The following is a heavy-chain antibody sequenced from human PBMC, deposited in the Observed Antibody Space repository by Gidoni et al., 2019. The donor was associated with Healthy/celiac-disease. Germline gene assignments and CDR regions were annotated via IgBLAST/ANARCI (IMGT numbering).Heavy chain of an antibody. CDR2: IIPIFGTA. CDR1: GVTFSSYA. V-gene: IGHV1-69*06. Sequence: QVQLVQSGAEVKKPGSSVKVSCKASGVTFSSYAISWVRQAPGQGLEWMGGIIPIFGTANYAQKFQGRVTITADKSTSTAYMELSSLRSEDTAVYYCASQVVVRHQRRARNDAFDIWGQGTMVTVSS. CDR3: ASQVVVRHQRRARNDAFDI. D-gene: IGHD3-22*01. J-gene: IGHJ3*02.